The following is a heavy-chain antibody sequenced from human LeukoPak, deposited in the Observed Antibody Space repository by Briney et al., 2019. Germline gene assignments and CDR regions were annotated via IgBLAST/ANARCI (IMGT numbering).Heavy chain of an antibody. V-gene: IGHV3-7*03. CDR1: GFTFSNYW. CDR3: ARRAGAYSHPYDY. CDR2: INEDGSEK. Sequence: GGSLTLSCTASGFTFSNYWMMWVRQAPGKGLEWVANINEDGSEKYYADSVEGRFTISRDNAKNSLDLQMNSLRAEDTAVYYCARRAGAYSHPYDYWGQGTLVTVSS. J-gene: IGHJ4*02. D-gene: IGHD4/OR15-4a*01.